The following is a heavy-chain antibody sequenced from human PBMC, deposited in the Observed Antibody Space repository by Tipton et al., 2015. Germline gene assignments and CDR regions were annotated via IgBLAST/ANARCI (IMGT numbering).Heavy chain of an antibody. CDR1: DGSFSTYY. Sequence: TLSLTCTVSDGSFSTYYWSWIRQPPGKGLEWIAEITHSGSTNYNPSLKSRVTISVDTSKNQFSLKLTSVTAADTAMYYCARDYGYCSGGSCYNPSYFDYWGQGTLVTVSS. J-gene: IGHJ4*02. CDR3: ARDYGYCSGGSCYNPSYFDY. D-gene: IGHD2-15*01. CDR2: ITHSGST. V-gene: IGHV4-34*01.